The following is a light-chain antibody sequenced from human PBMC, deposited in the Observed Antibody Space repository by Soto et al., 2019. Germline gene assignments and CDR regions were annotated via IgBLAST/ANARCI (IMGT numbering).Light chain of an antibody. V-gene: IGLV2-14*01. Sequence: QSALTQPASVSGSPGQSITISCTGTSSDVGAYNCVSWYQQHPGKAPKLMIYDVSNRPSGISNRFSGSKSGNTASLTISGLEAEDEADYYWSSYTSISTLVFGGGTKLTVL. CDR2: DVS. J-gene: IGLJ2*01. CDR1: SSDVGAYNC. CDR3: SSYTSISTLV.